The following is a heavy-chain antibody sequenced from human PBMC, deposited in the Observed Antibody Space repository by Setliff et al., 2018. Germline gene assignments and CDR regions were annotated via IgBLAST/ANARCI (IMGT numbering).Heavy chain of an antibody. V-gene: IGHV4-59*01. D-gene: IGHD6-19*01. CDR3: ARGAPQWLAQPNFDY. J-gene: IGHJ4*02. Sequence: SETLSLTCAVSGASTTTYYWSWIRQPPGKGLEWIGYIYYSGSTNYNPSLKSRVTISVDTSKNQFSLKLSSVTAADTAVYYCARGAPQWLAQPNFDYWGQGTLVTVSS. CDR1: GASTTTYY. CDR2: IYYSGST.